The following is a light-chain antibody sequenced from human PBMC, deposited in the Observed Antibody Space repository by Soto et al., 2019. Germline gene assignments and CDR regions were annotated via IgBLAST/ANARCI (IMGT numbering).Light chain of an antibody. CDR2: DAS. J-gene: IGKJ5*01. Sequence: IVLTHSPATLSFSPGERATLSCSASQSVSSYLAWYQQKPGQAPMLLIYDASTMATGIPARFSGSGSGPDFTLPIRSLEPADVALYYSQQRNIWPPVTFGQGTRLE. CDR3: QQRNIWPPVT. CDR1: QSVSSY. V-gene: IGKV3-11*01.